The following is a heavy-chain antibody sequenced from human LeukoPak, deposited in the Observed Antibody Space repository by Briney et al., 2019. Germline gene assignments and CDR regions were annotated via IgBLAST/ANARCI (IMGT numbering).Heavy chain of an antibody. CDR1: GGSISSYY. CDR2: IYYSGST. Sequence: SETLSLTCTVSGGSISSYYWSWIRQPPGKGLEWIGYIYYSGSTNYNPSLKSRVTISVDPSKNHFSLKLSSVTAADTAVYYCASQRRGYSGYDFDYWGQGTLVTVSS. V-gene: IGHV4-59*08. CDR3: ASQRRGYSGYDFDY. D-gene: IGHD5-12*01. J-gene: IGHJ4*02.